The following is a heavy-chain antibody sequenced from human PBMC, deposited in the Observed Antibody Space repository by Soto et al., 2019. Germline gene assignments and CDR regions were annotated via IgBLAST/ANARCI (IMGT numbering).Heavy chain of an antibody. Sequence: QVQLVQSGAEVKKPGSSVKVSCKASGGTLSSYAISWVRQAPGQGLEWMGGIIPIFGTANYAQKFQGRVTITADEPTSTAYMELSSLRAEDTAVYYCARDGEPGTGPPPAYWGQGTLVTVSS. CDR3: ARDGEPGTGPPPAY. CDR1: GGTLSSYA. D-gene: IGHD1-1*01. V-gene: IGHV1-69*12. CDR2: IIPIFGTA. J-gene: IGHJ4*02.